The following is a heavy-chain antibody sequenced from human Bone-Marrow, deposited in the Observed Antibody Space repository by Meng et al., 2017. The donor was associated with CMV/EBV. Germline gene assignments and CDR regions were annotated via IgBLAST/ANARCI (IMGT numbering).Heavy chain of an antibody. D-gene: IGHD2-2*01. J-gene: IGHJ4*02. CDR3: ARAKDCSSTTCYGDY. CDR2: ISSSSSYI. CDR1: GFTFSSYS. Sequence: GGSLRLSCAASGFTFSSYSMNWVRQAPGKGLEWVSSISSSSSYIYYADSVKGRFTISRDNAKNSLYLQMNSLRAEDTAVYYCARAKDCSSTTCYGDYWGQGTRVTVSS. V-gene: IGHV3-21*01.